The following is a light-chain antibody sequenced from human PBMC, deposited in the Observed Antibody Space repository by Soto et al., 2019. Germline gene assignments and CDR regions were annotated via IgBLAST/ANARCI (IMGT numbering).Light chain of an antibody. CDR1: QDISNY. CDR3: QQGYSSAIT. Sequence: DIQMTQSPSSLSASVGDRVTITCQASQDISNYLNWYQQKPGKAPKLLIYDASNLETGVPSRFSGSGSGTDFTLTINSLQLEDFATYYCQQGYSSAITFGQGHDWRL. CDR2: DAS. J-gene: IGKJ5*01. V-gene: IGKV1-33*01.